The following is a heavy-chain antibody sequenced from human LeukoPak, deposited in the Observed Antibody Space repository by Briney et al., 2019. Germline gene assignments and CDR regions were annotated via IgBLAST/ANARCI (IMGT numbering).Heavy chain of an antibody. J-gene: IGHJ4*02. CDR2: IYDSGTT. Sequence: LETLSLTCAVYGESLNSYYWSWVRQPPGEGLEWIGEIYDSGTTEYNPSLKSRVTISMVPSKQQFSLSLSSVTAADTAVYYCARRAWATRLGSWGLGTPVIVSS. CDR1: GESLNSYY. V-gene: IGHV4-34*01. D-gene: IGHD2-15*01. CDR3: ARRAWATRLGS.